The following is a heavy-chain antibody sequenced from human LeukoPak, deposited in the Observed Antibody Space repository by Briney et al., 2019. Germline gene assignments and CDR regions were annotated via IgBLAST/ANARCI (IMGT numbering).Heavy chain of an antibody. V-gene: IGHV3-49*03. CDR3: TQNGYSGYGPGDY. CDR2: IRSKAYGGTT. J-gene: IGHJ4*02. D-gene: IGHD5-12*01. Sequence: GGSLRLSCTASGFTFGDYAMSWFRQAPGKGLEWVGFIRSKAYGGTTEYAASVKGRFAISRDDSKSIAYLQMNSLKTEDTAVYYCTQNGYSGYGPGDYWGQGTLVTVSS. CDR1: GFTFGDYA.